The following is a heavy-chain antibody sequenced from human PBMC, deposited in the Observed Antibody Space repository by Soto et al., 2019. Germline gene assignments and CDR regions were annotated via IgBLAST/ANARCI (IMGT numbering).Heavy chain of an antibody. CDR1: GGSISGYS. D-gene: IGHD6-13*01. CDR2: MYSSGIT. CDR3: ARQSTGYSVEVDY. J-gene: IGHJ4*02. Sequence: SETLSLTCTVSGGSISGYSWSWSRQPPGKGLECIAYMYSSGITNYNPSLKSRVTISVDTSKNQFSLRLTSVTAADTAVYYCARQSTGYSVEVDYWGQGTLVTVSS. V-gene: IGHV4-59*08.